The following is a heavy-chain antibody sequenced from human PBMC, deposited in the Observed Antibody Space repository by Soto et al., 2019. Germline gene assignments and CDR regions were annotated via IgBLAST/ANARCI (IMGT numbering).Heavy chain of an antibody. Sequence: QVQLVQSGAEVTKPGASVKVSCKASGYTFTSFTMHWVRQAPGQRLEWMGWINAGKGNTKYSQKFQGRVTITRDTSASTAHMELSGLRSEDTAVYYCARDRSGGTGDAFDIWGQGTMVTVS. CDR2: INAGKGNT. V-gene: IGHV1-3*01. D-gene: IGHD2-15*01. CDR3: ARDRSGGTGDAFDI. CDR1: GYTFTSFT. J-gene: IGHJ3*02.